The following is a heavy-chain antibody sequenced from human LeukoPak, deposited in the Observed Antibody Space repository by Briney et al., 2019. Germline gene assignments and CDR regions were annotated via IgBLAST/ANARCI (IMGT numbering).Heavy chain of an antibody. Sequence: SETLSLTCTVSGGSICSYYWSWIRQPPGKGLEYIGYVYNSGSTNYNPSLKSRVTISVDMSKNQFSLKLSSVTAADTAVYYCARGSSNWNYDPNLDYWGQGTLVSVSS. CDR1: GGSICSYY. V-gene: IGHV4-59*01. CDR2: VYNSGST. D-gene: IGHD1-7*01. J-gene: IGHJ4*02. CDR3: ARGSSNWNYDPNLDY.